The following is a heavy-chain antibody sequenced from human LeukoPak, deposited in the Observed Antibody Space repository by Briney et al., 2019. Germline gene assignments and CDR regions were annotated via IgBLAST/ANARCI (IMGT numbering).Heavy chain of an antibody. CDR2: ISYSRSS. V-gene: IGHV4-59*01. CDR1: GASITTYY. D-gene: IGHD6-19*01. CDR3: TRGERLGLDS. J-gene: IGHJ4*02. Sequence: PSETLSLTCTVSGASITTYYWSWIRQSPGKGLEWIGYISYSRSSNYNPSLKSRVTISVGTSKNQFSLKLTSVTAADTAVYYCTRGERLGLDSWGQGTLVTVSS.